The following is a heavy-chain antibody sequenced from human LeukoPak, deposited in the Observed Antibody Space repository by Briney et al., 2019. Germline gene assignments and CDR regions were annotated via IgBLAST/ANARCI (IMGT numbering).Heavy chain of an antibody. CDR3: ARDLGSYYDSSGYFDY. D-gene: IGHD3-22*01. CDR2: ISAYNGNT. CDR1: GYTFTSYG. Sequence: ASVNVSCKASGYTFTSYGISWVRQAPGQRLEWMGWISAYNGNTNYAQKRQGRVTMTTDTSTSTACMECRSLRSNATAVYFCARDLGSYYDSSGYFDYGGQGTLVTVSS. J-gene: IGHJ4*02. V-gene: IGHV1-18*01.